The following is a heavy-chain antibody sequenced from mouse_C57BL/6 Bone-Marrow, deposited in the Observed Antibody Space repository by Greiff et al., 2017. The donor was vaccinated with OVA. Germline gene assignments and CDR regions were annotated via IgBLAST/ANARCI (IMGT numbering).Heavy chain of an antibody. CDR3: ASTVVATMRYFDV. J-gene: IGHJ1*03. D-gene: IGHD1-1*01. Sequence: QVQLQQPGAELVMPGASVKLSCKASGYTFTSYWMHWVKQRPGQGLEWIGEIDPSDSYTNYNQKFKGKSTLTVDKSSSTAYMQLSSLTSEDSAVYYCASTVVATMRYFDVWGTGTTVTVSS. CDR2: IDPSDSYT. CDR1: GYTFTSYW. V-gene: IGHV1-69*01.